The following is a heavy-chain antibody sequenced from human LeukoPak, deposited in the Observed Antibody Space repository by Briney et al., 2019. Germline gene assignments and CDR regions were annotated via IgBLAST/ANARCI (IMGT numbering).Heavy chain of an antibody. CDR3: ARVGNIAAAGPEY. V-gene: IGHV4-30-4*01. CDR1: GGSISSGDYY. D-gene: IGHD6-13*01. Sequence: PSEALSLTCTVSGGSISSGDYYWSWIRQPPGKGLEWIGYIYYSGSTYYNPSLKSRVTISVDTSKNQFSLKLSSVTAADTAVYYCARVGNIAAAGPEYWGQGTLVTVSS. J-gene: IGHJ4*02. CDR2: IYYSGST.